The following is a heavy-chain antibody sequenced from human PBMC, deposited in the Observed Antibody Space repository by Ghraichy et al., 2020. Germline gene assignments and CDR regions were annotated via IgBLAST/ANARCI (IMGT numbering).Heavy chain of an antibody. CDR3: ARDRITATTLSGDF. Sequence: ASVKVSCKASGYTFTSYGISWVRQAPGQGLEWMGWISGYNGNTNYAQKFQGRVTMTTDTSTSTAYMELRSLRSDDTAVYYCARDRITATTLSGDFWGQGILVTVSS. V-gene: IGHV1-18*01. D-gene: IGHD1-7*01. CDR2: ISGYNGNT. CDR1: GYTFTSYG. J-gene: IGHJ4*02.